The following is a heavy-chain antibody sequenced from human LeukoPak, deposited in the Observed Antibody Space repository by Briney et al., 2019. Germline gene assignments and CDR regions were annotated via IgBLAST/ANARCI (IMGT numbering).Heavy chain of an antibody. Sequence: ASVKVSCKVSGYTLTELSMHWVRQAPGKGLEWMGGFDPEDGETIYAQKFQGRVTMTEDTSTDTAYMELSSLRSEDTAVYYCATPHYDFWSGYRQPYYFDYWGQGTLVTVSS. CDR2: FDPEDGET. V-gene: IGHV1-24*01. D-gene: IGHD3-3*01. CDR3: ATPHYDFWSGYRQPYYFDY. CDR1: GYTLTELS. J-gene: IGHJ4*02.